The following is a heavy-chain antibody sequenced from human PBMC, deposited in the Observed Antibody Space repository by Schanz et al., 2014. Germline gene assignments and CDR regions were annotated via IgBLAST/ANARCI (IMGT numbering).Heavy chain of an antibody. CDR1: GFTFSNYG. J-gene: IGHJ6*02. CDR3: AKDRGGDYEVSYYYGMDV. V-gene: IGHV3-30*18. Sequence: QVQLVESGGGLVQPGGSLRLSCAASGFTFSNYGMHWVRQAPGKGLEWVAVISYDGSDKFYADSVKGRFTISRDNSNNTLSLQMNSLRNEDTAVYYCAKDRGGDYEVSYYYGMDVWGQGTTVTVSS. D-gene: IGHD4-17*01. CDR2: ISYDGSDK.